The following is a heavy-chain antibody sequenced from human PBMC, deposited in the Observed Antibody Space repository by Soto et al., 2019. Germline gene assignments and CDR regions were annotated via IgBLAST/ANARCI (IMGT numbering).Heavy chain of an antibody. CDR2: INHSGST. CDR3: ARGHVAAPLYGMDV. V-gene: IGHV4-34*01. D-gene: IGHD6-6*01. Sequence: SQTLSLTCAVYGGSFSGYYWSWIRQPPGKGLEWIGEINHSGSTNYNPSLKSRVTISVDTSKNQFSLKLSSVTAADTAVYYCARGHVAAPLYGMDVWGQGTTVTVSS. CDR1: GGSFSGYY. J-gene: IGHJ6*02.